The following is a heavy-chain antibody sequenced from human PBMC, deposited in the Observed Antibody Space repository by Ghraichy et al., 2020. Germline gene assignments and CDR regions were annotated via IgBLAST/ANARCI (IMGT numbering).Heavy chain of an antibody. V-gene: IGHV3-53*01. Sequence: GGSLRLSCAASGFTVSSNYMSWVRQAPGKGLEWVSVIYSGGSTYYADSVKGRFTISRDNSKNTLYLQMNSLKAEDTAVYYCASTWGASSGWYVAFYWGQGTLVTVSS. CDR2: IYSGGST. CDR1: GFTVSSNY. CDR3: ASTWGASSGWYVAFY. D-gene: IGHD6-19*01. J-gene: IGHJ4*02.